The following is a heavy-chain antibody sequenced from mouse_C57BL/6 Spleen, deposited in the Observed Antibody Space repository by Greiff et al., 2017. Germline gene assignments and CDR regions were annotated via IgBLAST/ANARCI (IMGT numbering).Heavy chain of an antibody. J-gene: IGHJ3*01. CDR1: GYTFTDYE. V-gene: IGHV1-15*01. CDR3: TRNWDVGY. D-gene: IGHD4-1*01. CDR2: IDPETGGT. Sequence: VQLQQSGAELVRPGASVTLSCKASGYTFTDYEMHWVKQTPVHGLEWIGAIDPETGGTAYNQKFKGKDILTADKSSSTAYMELRSLTSEDSAVYYCTRNWDVGYWGQGTLVTVSA.